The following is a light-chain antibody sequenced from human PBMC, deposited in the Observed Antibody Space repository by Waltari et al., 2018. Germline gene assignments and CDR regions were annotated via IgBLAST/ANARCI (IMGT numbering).Light chain of an antibody. J-gene: IGLJ3*02. Sequence: ALTQPASVSESPGQSITIPCPGTTSDVGGYNYVSWYQQHPGKAPKLRIYDVTNRPSGVSNRFSGSKSGNTASLTISGLQAEDEADYYCSSFTSSSTWVFGGGTKLTVL. CDR1: TSDVGGYNY. V-gene: IGLV2-14*03. CDR2: DVT. CDR3: SSFTSSSTWV.